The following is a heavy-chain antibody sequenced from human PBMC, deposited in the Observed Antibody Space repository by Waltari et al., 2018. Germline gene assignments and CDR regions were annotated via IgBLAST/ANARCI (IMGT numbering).Heavy chain of an antibody. CDR2: IYGGGST. Sequence: EVQLVESGGGLIQPGGSLRLSCAASGFTVSSNYMSWVRQAPGKGLEWVSVIYGGGSTYYADSVKGRFTISRDNSKNTLYLQMNSLRAEDTAVYYCARGGDFWSGSNWFDPWGQGTLVTVSS. V-gene: IGHV3-53*01. CDR3: ARGGDFWSGSNWFDP. D-gene: IGHD3-3*01. J-gene: IGHJ5*02. CDR1: GFTVSSNY.